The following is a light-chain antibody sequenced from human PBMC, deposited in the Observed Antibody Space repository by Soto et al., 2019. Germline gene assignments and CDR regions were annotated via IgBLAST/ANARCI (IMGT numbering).Light chain of an antibody. Sequence: DIQMTQSPSSLSASVGDRVTITCRASQSISSYLNWYQQKTGKAPKLLIYAAASLQSGVPSRFSGSGSWTDFTLPISSLQPEDFATYYCQQSYSTPPLTFGGGTKVEIK. CDR3: QQSYSTPPLT. CDR2: AAA. V-gene: IGKV1-39*01. J-gene: IGKJ4*01. CDR1: QSISSY.